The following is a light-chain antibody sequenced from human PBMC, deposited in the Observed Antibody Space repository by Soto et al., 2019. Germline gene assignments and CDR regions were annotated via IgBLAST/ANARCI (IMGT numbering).Light chain of an antibody. CDR2: AAS. CDR3: LQDYNRPYT. J-gene: IGKJ2*01. CDR1: QDIGND. V-gene: IGKV1-6*01. Sequence: AIRMTQSPSSLSASVGDRVTITCRASQDIGNDLGWYQQKPGKAPKLLIYAASSLESGVPSRFSGSGSGTDCTLTISSLQPEDFTTYYCLQDYNRPYTFGQGSRLEIK.